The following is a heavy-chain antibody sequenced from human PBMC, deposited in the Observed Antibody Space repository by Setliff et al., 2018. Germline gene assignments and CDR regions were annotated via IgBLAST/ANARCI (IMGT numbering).Heavy chain of an antibody. Sequence: SGPTLVNPTQTLTLTCTFSGFSLSTSGMCVSWIRQPPGKALEWLARIDWDDDKYYSTSLKTRLTITKDTSKNQVVLTMTNMDPVDTATYYCPHRRGDYYDSSGYYYDYWGQGTLVTVSS. J-gene: IGHJ4*02. V-gene: IGHV2-70*12. CDR3: PHRRGDYYDSSGYYYDY. D-gene: IGHD3-22*01. CDR1: GFSLSTSGMC. CDR2: IDWDDDK.